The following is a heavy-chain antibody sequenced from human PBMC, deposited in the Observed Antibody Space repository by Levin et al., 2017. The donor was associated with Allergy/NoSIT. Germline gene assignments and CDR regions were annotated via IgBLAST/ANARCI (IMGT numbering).Heavy chain of an antibody. V-gene: IGHV3-48*01. J-gene: IGHJ6*02. D-gene: IGHD3-16*01. CDR1: GFTFSSYS. Sequence: GESLKISCAASGFTFSSYSMNWVRQAPGKGLEWVSYISSGSSTIYYADPVKGRFTISRDNAKNSLYLQMNSLRAEDTAVYYCARDGYYDYVWGKYYGMDVWGQGTTVTVSS. CDR2: ISSGSSTI. CDR3: ARDGYYDYVWGKYYGMDV.